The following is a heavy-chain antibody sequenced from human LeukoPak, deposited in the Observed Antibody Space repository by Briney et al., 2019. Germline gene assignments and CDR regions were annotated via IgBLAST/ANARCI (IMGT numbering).Heavy chain of an antibody. CDR3: ARGCSAVSCYAFDY. J-gene: IGHJ4*02. Sequence: GGSLRLSCAASRFTVSNNYMSWVRQAPGKGLECVSVIYSGGTTYYADSVKGRFTISRDNSKNTLYLQVNSLRAEDTAVYYCARGCSAVSCYAFDYWDQGTLVTVSS. D-gene: IGHD2-15*01. CDR1: RFTVSNNY. V-gene: IGHV3-53*01. CDR2: IYSGGTT.